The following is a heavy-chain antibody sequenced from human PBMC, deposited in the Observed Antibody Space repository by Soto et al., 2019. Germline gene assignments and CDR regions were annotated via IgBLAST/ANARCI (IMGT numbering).Heavy chain of an antibody. CDR2: IYSSGST. D-gene: IGHD7-27*01. Sequence: SETLSLTCTVSGGSISTYYWSWIRQSPGKGLEWIGNIYSSGSTNYNPSLESRVTISVDTSKNHFSLKLSSVTAADTAVYYCARYRLPGGKNWLDPWGQGTLVTVSS. CDR1: GGSISTYY. V-gene: IGHV4-59*08. CDR3: ARYRLPGGKNWLDP. J-gene: IGHJ5*02.